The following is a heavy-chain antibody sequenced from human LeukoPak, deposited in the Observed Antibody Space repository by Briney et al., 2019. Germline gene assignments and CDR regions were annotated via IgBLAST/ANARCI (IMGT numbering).Heavy chain of an antibody. CDR1: GLTFSSYG. J-gene: IGHJ4*02. D-gene: IGHD7-27*01. CDR2: IRSKANSYAT. Sequence: GGSLRLSCAASGLTFSSYGMHWVRQAPGKGLEWVGRIRSKANSYATAYAASVKGRFTISRDDSKNTAYLQMNSLKTEDTAVYYCTRLGMGFDYWGQGTLVTVSS. V-gene: IGHV3-73*01. CDR3: TRLGMGFDY.